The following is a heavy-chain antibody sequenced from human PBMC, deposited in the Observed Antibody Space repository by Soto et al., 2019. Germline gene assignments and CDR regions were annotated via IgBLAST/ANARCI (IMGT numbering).Heavy chain of an antibody. V-gene: IGHV1-2*02. Sequence: ASVKVSCKASGYTFTAHYVHWVRQAPGQGLEWMGWINPYSGDTNYAQKFQGRVTMTRDTSINTGYMELTRLTYDDTAVYFCARDRRGSGTYDAKYVWGQGTTVTVSS. CDR3: ARDRRGSGTYDAKYV. J-gene: IGHJ6*02. D-gene: IGHD3-10*01. CDR2: INPYSGDT. CDR1: GYTFTAHY.